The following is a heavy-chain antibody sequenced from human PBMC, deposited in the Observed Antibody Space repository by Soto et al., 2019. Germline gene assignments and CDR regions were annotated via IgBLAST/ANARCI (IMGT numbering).Heavy chain of an antibody. Sequence: GGSLRLSCAASGFTFSSYAMSWVRQAPGKGLEWVSAISGSGGSTYYADSVKGRFTISRDNSKNTLYLQMNSLRAEDTAVYYCAKRFHYYDSSGYSGRDAFDIWGQGTMVTVS. CDR3: AKRFHYYDSSGYSGRDAFDI. V-gene: IGHV3-23*01. CDR2: ISGSGGST. J-gene: IGHJ3*02. D-gene: IGHD3-22*01. CDR1: GFTFSSYA.